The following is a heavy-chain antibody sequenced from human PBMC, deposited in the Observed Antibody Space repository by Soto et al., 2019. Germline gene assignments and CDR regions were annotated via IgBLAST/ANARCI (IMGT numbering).Heavy chain of an antibody. CDR3: ASSNPAEIYYDFWSGPQGNAFDI. CDR1: GGSISSGDYY. D-gene: IGHD3-3*01. V-gene: IGHV4-30-4*02. J-gene: IGHJ3*02. CDR2: IYYSGST. Sequence: SETLSLTCTVSGGSISSGDYYWSWIRQPPGKGLEWIGYIYYSGSTYYNPSLKSRVTISVDTSKNQFSLKLSSVTAADTAVYYCASSNPAEIYYDFWSGPQGNAFDIWGQGTMVTVSS.